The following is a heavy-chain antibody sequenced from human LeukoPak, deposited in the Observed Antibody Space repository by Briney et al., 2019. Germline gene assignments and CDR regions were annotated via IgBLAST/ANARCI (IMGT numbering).Heavy chain of an antibody. CDR1: GFNLSSYE. J-gene: IGHJ3*02. D-gene: IGHD3-22*01. Sequence: TGGSLRLSCTAPGFNLSSYEMNWVRQAPGKGLEWLSYIISSSSTTYYADSVKGRFTISRDNAKNSVYLQMTSLRAEDTAVYYCATDSRRGLYDAFDIWGQGTMVTVSS. CDR3: ATDSRRGLYDAFDI. CDR2: IISSSSTT. V-gene: IGHV3-48*03.